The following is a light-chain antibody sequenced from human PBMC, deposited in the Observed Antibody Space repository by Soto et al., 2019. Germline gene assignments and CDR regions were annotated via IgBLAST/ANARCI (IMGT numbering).Light chain of an antibody. CDR1: QSGRND. Sequence: IMLTQSPATLSLSPGERATRSCRARQSGRNDLAWYQQKPGQAPRLLLYDASNRATGSPARFSGSGSGTDFTLTISSLAPEDFAVHYCQHRSNWPPWTFGQGTKADIK. V-gene: IGKV3-11*01. CDR2: DAS. CDR3: QHRSNWPPWT. J-gene: IGKJ1*01.